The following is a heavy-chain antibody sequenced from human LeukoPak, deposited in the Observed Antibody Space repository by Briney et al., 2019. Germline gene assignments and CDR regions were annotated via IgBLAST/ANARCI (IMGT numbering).Heavy chain of an antibody. D-gene: IGHD1-26*01. CDR3: VKDVIVGARRGHICSFDY. Sequence: GRSLRLSCSASGFTFSSYAMHWVRQAPGKGLVYVSTISSNGDSTYYADSVKGRFTISRDNSKNTLYLQMSSLRAEDTAVYYCVKDVIVGARRGHICSFDYWGQGTLVTVSS. CDR2: ISSNGDST. V-gene: IGHV3-64D*06. J-gene: IGHJ4*02. CDR1: GFTFSSYA.